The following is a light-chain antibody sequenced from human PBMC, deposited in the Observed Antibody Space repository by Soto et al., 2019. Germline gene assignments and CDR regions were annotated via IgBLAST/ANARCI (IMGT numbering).Light chain of an antibody. J-gene: IGLJ2*01. V-gene: IGLV2-8*01. Sequence: QSALTQPPSASGSPGQSVTISCTRTSSDIGGYNYVSWYQQHPGKAPKLMIYDVNKRPSGVPDRFSGSKSGNTASLTVSGLQSEDEADYYCSSYAGSNNLIFGGGTKLTVL. CDR2: DVN. CDR3: SSYAGSNNLI. CDR1: SSDIGGYNY.